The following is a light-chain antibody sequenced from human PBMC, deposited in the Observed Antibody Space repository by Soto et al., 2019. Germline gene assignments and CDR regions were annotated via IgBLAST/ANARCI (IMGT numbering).Light chain of an antibody. CDR1: REVRSN. V-gene: IGKV3-15*01. J-gene: IGKJ1*01. Sequence: EVVMTQSPATLSVSPGETASLSCRASREVRSNIAWYQHKAGQPPRVLFYGASTRAPGVPARFSGSGFGTEFSLTISGLQSDDVAVYYCLQYHMFPTWTFGQGTKVEMK. CDR3: LQYHMFPTWT. CDR2: GAS.